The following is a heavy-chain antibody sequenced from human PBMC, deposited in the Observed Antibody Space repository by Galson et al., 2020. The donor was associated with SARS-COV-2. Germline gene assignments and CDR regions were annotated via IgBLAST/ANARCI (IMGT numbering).Heavy chain of an antibody. CDR1: GFTFSSYA. V-gene: IGHV3-30*04. CDR2: ISYDGSNK. J-gene: IGHJ4*02. Sequence: GGSLRLSCAASGFTFSSYAMHWVRQAPGKGLEWVAVISYDGSNKYYADSVKGRFTISRDNSKNTLYLQMNSLRAEDTAVYYCARDYGDHYFDYWGQGTLVTVSS. D-gene: IGHD4-17*01. CDR3: ARDYGDHYFDY.